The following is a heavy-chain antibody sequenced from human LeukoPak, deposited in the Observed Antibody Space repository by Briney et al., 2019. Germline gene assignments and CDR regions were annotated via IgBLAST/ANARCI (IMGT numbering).Heavy chain of an antibody. D-gene: IGHD1-26*01. J-gene: IGHJ3*02. CDR2: ISAYNGNT. Sequence: ASVKVSCKASGYTFTSYGISWVRQAPGQGLEWMGWISAYNGNTNYAQKLQGRVTMTTDTSTSTAYMEVRSLRSDDTAVYYCASPTWEHPDAFDIWGQGTMVTVSS. V-gene: IGHV1-18*01. CDR3: ASPTWEHPDAFDI. CDR1: GYTFTSYG.